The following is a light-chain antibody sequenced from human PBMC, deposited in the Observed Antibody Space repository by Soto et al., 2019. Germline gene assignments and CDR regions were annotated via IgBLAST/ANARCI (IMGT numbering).Light chain of an antibody. CDR3: QQRGSWPQLT. V-gene: IGKV3-11*01. CDR1: QSVDSS. CDR2: DAS. Sequence: EIVLTQSPATLSLSPGDRATLSCRASQSVDSSLAWFQQKPGQAPRLLIYDASNRATGIPARFSGSGSGTDFTLTISSLEPEDFAVYYCQQRGSWPQLTFGGGTKVDIK. J-gene: IGKJ4*01.